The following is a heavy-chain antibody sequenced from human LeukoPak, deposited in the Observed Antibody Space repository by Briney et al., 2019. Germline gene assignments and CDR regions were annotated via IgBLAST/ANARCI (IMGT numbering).Heavy chain of an antibody. D-gene: IGHD1-26*01. CDR3: AREVGATNAEYFQH. J-gene: IGHJ1*01. CDR2: ISSSGSTI. V-gene: IGHV3-48*01. CDR1: GFTFSGYS. Sequence: GGSLRLSCAASGFTFSGYSMNWVRQAPGKGLEWVSYISSSGSTIKYADSVKGRFTISRDNAKNSLYLQMNSLRAEDTAVYYCAREVGATNAEYFQHWGQGTLVTVSS.